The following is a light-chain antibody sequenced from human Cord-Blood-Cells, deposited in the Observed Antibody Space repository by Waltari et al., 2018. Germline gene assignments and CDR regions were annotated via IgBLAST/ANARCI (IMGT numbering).Light chain of an antibody. V-gene: IGLV2-14*01. CDR1: SRDVGCYNY. CDR3: SSYTSSNTLV. J-gene: IGLJ2*01. Sequence: QSALTQPASVSGSPGQSITISCTGTSRDVGCYNYVSWYQQHPGKAPKLMIYEVSNRPSGVSNRFSGSKSGNTASLTISGLQAEDEADYYCSSYTSSNTLVFGGGTKLTVL. CDR2: EVS.